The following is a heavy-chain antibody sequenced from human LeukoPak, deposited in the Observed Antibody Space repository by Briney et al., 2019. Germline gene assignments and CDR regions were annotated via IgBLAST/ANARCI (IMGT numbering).Heavy chain of an antibody. CDR1: GFTFSSYA. V-gene: IGHV3-30*04. CDR3: ARDGDGYNYYFDY. Sequence: GGSLRLSCAASGFTFSSYAMHWVRQAPGKGLEWVAVISYDGSNKYYADSVKGRFTISRDNSKNTLYLQMNSLRAEDTAVYYCARDGDGYNYYFDYWGKGTTVTVSS. J-gene: IGHJ4*03. D-gene: IGHD5-24*01. CDR2: ISYDGSNK.